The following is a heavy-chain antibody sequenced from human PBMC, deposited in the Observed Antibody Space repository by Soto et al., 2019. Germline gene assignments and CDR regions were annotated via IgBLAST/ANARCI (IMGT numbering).Heavy chain of an antibody. CDR3: ARDPACKWEVLYHYGMDV. D-gene: IGHD1-26*01. Sequence: QVQLVESGGGVVQPGRSLRLSCAASGFTFSSSGMHWVRQAPGKGLEWVAVIWYDGSNKYYADSVKGRLTISRDNSKNTLNVQMNSLRAEDTAVYYCARDPACKWEVLYHYGMDVWGQGTTVTVSS. J-gene: IGHJ6*02. CDR1: GFTFSSSG. V-gene: IGHV3-33*01. CDR2: IWYDGSNK.